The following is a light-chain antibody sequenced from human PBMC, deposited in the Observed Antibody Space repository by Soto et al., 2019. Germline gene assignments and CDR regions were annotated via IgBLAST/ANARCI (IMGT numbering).Light chain of an antibody. Sequence: IGLTQSPGTLSLSPGEGATLSCRASQTISSRYLAWYQQKPGQAPRLLIYDTSTRATGVPTRFSGSRSGAEFTLTINSLQSEDFTVYYCQQRSSWPITFGQGTRLEIK. CDR2: DTS. V-gene: IGKV3D-20*02. J-gene: IGKJ5*01. CDR1: QTISSRY. CDR3: QQRSSWPIT.